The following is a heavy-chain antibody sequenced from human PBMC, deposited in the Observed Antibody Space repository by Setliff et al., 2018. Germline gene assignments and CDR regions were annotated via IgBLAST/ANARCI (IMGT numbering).Heavy chain of an antibody. D-gene: IGHD3-16*01. J-gene: IGHJ4*02. Sequence: GGSLRLSCAASGFTFSNYWMSWVRQAPGKGLEWVANIQQGGGEKYYLDSVKGRFTVSRDNAKNSLYLQMTSLRAEDTAIYYCARTTGYRLEGDFDYWGQGTLVTVSS. CDR2: IQQGGGEK. CDR1: GFTFSNYW. V-gene: IGHV3-7*03. CDR3: ARTTGYRLEGDFDY.